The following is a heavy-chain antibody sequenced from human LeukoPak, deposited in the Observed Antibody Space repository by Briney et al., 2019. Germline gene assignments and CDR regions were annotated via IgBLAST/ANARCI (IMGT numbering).Heavy chain of an antibody. CDR3: ASERAGY. V-gene: IGHV4-59*01. J-gene: IGHJ4*02. CDR2: IYSSGST. Sequence: SETLSLTCTVSGGSISSYYWSWIRQPPGKGLEWIGYIYSSGSTNYNPSLKSRVTISVDTSKNQFSLKLSSVTAADTAVYYCASERAGYWGQGTLVTVSS. CDR1: GGSISSYY.